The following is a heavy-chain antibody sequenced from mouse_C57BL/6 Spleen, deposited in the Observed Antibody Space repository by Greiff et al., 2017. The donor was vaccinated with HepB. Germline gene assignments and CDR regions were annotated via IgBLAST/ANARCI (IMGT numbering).Heavy chain of an antibody. CDR3: ARPANIITTVVEGFAY. CDR2: INPNNGGT. V-gene: IGHV1-26*01. J-gene: IGHJ3*01. D-gene: IGHD1-1*01. Sequence: EVQLQQSGPELVKPGASVKISCKASGYTFTDYYMNWVKQSHGKSLEWIGDINPNNGGTSYNQKFKGKATLTVDKSSSTAYMELRSLTSEDSAVYDCARPANIITTVVEGFAYWGQGTLVTVSA. CDR1: GYTFTDYY.